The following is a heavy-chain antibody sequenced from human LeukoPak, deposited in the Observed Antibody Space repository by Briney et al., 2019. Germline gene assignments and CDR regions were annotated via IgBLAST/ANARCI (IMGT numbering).Heavy chain of an antibody. CDR1: GYTFTGYY. CDR2: INPNSGGT. D-gene: IGHD3-9*01. J-gene: IGHJ3*02. CDR3: AGCHDILTGGDALDI. Sequence: GASVTVSCKASGYTFTGYYMNWVRQAPGQGLEWMGWINPNSGGTNYAQKFQGRVTMTRDTSISTAYMELSRLRSDDTAVYYCAGCHDILTGGDALDIWGQGTMVTVSS. V-gene: IGHV1-2*02.